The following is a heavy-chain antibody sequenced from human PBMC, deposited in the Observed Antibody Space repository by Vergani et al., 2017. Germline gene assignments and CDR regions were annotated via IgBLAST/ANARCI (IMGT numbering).Heavy chain of an antibody. CDR2: ISYDGSNK. CDR3: AKDATTVTTGDAFDI. CDR1: GFTFSSYA. J-gene: IGHJ3*02. V-gene: IGHV3-30*04. D-gene: IGHD4-17*01. Sequence: QVQLVESGGGVVQPGRSLRLSCAASGFTFSSYAMHWVRQAPGKGLEWVGVISYDGSNKYYADSVKGRFTISRDNSKNTLYLQMNSLRAEDTAVYYCAKDATTVTTGDAFDIWGQGTMVTVSS.